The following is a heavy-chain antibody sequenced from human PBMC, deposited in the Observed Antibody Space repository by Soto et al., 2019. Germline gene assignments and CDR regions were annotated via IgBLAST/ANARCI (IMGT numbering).Heavy chain of an antibody. V-gene: IGHV1-69*05. CDR3: AREDYYDSSGYYYRNWFDP. Sequence: SVKVSCKASGGTFSSYAIIWVRQAPGQGLEWMGGIIPIFGTANYAQKFQGRVTMTTDTSTSTAYMELRSLRSDDTAVYYCAREDYYDSSGYYYRNWFDPWGQGTLVTVSS. J-gene: IGHJ5*02. D-gene: IGHD3-22*01. CDR2: IIPIFGTA. CDR1: GGTFSSYA.